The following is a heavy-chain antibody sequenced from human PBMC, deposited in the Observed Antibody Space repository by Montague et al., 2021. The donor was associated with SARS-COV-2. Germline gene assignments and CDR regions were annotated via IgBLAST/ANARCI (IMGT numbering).Heavy chain of an antibody. CDR2: ISYAGRT. Sequence: SETLSLTCTVSGGSISSPDYYWGWIRQSPGKGLEWIGSISYAGRTYYNPSLRSRVSFSMDTSKNHFSLSLNSVTAADTAVYYCARAVTTGIDWFDPWGQGTLVIVSS. D-gene: IGHD4-17*01. J-gene: IGHJ5*02. V-gene: IGHV4-39*02. CDR1: GGSISSPDYY. CDR3: ARAVTTGIDWFDP.